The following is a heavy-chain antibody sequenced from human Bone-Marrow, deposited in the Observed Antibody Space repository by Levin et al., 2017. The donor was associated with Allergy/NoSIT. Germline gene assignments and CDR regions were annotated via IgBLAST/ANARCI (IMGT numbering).Heavy chain of an antibody. CDR1: GFTVGTNY. Sequence: GSLRLSCAASGFTVGTNYMSWVRQAPGKGLEWVSLLYTGGTTYYADSVKGRFIISRDNSTNTLYLQMSSLRAEDTAVYYCARVLRYYYDSRDLPFDPWGQGTLVTVSS. V-gene: IGHV3-66*01. CDR3: ARVLRYYYDSRDLPFDP. J-gene: IGHJ5*02. D-gene: IGHD3-22*01. CDR2: LYTGGTT.